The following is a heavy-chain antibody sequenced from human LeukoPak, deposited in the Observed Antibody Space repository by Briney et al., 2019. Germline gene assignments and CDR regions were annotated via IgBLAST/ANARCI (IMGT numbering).Heavy chain of an antibody. CDR3: AKGAYDSSGYYGSIDY. CDR2: ISWNSGAI. V-gene: IGHV3-9*01. D-gene: IGHD3-22*01. CDR1: GFSFDDYA. Sequence: GRSLRLSCAASGFSFDDYAMHWVRQAPGKGLEWVSGISWNSGAIGYADSVKGRFTISRDNAKNSLYLQMNSLRAEDTALYYCAKGAYDSSGYYGSIDYWGQGTLVTVSS. J-gene: IGHJ4*02.